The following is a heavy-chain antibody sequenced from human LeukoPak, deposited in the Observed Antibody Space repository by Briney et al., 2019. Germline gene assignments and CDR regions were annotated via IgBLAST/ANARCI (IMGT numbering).Heavy chain of an antibody. Sequence: GGSLRLSCAASGLSFSRFAMSWVREGLARGLEWVSSISGNGETFYADSVKGRSTLFSDTSTNSVYFQLNNLRVEDTAIYYCARASWVSSTDAVRWGQGTLVIVSS. CDR3: ARASWVSSTDAVR. D-gene: IGHD3-16*01. J-gene: IGHJ4*02. CDR2: ISGNGET. V-gene: IGHV3-23*01. CDR1: GLSFSRFA.